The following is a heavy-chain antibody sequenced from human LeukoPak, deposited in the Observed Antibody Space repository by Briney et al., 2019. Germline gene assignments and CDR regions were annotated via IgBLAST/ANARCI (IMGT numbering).Heavy chain of an antibody. CDR2: ISWNSGSI. CDR3: ARGRYDSSGYYSIFDY. J-gene: IGHJ4*02. D-gene: IGHD3-22*01. CDR1: GFTFDDYA. V-gene: IGHV3-9*01. Sequence: GGSLRLSCAASGFTFDDYAMHWVRQAPGKGLEWVSGISWNSGSIGYADSVKGRFTISRDNAKNSLYLQMSSLRAEDTAVYYCARGRYDSSGYYSIFDYWGQGTLVTVSS.